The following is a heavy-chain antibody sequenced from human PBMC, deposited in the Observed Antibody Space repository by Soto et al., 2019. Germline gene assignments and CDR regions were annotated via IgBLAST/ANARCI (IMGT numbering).Heavy chain of an antibody. CDR1: GGSISSGGHY. CDR2: ISSSGST. J-gene: IGHJ2*01. D-gene: IGHD4-4*01. V-gene: IGHV4-31*11. CDR3: ARSSQSWFFDL. Sequence: QVQLQESGPGLLKPSQTLSLACAVSGGSISSGGHYWSWIRQHSEKGLEWIGYISSSGSTYYNPSLKSRVTISVDPSKNQVSRNLNSVTAADTAVYYCARSSQSWFFDLWGRGTLVTVSS.